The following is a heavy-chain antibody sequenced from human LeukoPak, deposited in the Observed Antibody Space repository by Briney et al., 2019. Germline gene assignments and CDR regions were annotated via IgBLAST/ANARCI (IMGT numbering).Heavy chain of an antibody. V-gene: IGHV4-59*08. J-gene: IGHJ6*02. Sequence: SETLSHTCTVSGGSISSYYWSWIRQPPGKGLEWIGYIYDSGSTNYNPSLKSRVTISVDTSKNQFSLKLSSVTAADTAVYYCASSTLYYGMDVWGQGTTVTVSS. CDR3: ASSTLYYGMDV. D-gene: IGHD3-16*01. CDR1: GGSISSYY. CDR2: IYDSGST.